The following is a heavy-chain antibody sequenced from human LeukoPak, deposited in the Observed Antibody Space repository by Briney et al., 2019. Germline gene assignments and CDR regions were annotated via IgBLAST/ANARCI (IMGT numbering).Heavy chain of an antibody. J-gene: IGHJ4*02. CDR3: ARAIRWQGYDY. CDR1: GFTFSSYE. D-gene: IGHD3-9*01. Sequence: GGSLRLSCAASGFTFSSYEMNWVRQAPGKGLEWVSYIISSVSATYYAGSLKGRFTISTDKSKNSLYLQISSLRAEDTAVYYCARAIRWQGYDYWGRGTLVTVSS. V-gene: IGHV3-48*03. CDR2: IISSVSAT.